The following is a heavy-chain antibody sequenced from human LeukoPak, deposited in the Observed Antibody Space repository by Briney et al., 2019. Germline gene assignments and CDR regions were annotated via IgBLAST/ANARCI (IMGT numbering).Heavy chain of an antibody. CDR3: AGDYNGSGRPDDNWFDP. CDR2: IYHTGTT. V-gene: IGHV4-4*02. J-gene: IGHJ5*02. Sequence: SETLSLTCAVYGGSISSSHWWSWVRQPPGNGLEWIGRIYHTGTTNYNPSLKSRVTISVDRSKNQFSLNLTSVTAADTAVYYCAGDYNGSGRPDDNWFDPWGQGTLVTVSS. D-gene: IGHD3-10*01. CDR1: GGSISSSHW.